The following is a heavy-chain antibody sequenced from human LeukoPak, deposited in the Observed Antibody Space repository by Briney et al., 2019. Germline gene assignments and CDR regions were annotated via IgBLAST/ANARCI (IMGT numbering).Heavy chain of an antibody. Sequence: SVNVSCKASGGTFSSYAISWVRQAPGQGLEWMGRIIPILGIANYAQKFQGRVTITADKSTSTAYMELSSLRSEDTAVYYCARDREGYCSGGSCPFDYWGQGTLVTVSS. J-gene: IGHJ4*02. V-gene: IGHV1-69*04. CDR3: ARDREGYCSGGSCPFDY. CDR2: IIPILGIA. D-gene: IGHD2-15*01. CDR1: GGTFSSYA.